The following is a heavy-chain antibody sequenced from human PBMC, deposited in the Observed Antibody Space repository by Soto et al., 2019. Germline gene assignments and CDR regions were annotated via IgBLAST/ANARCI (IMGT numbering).Heavy chain of an antibody. CDR2: IYYSWST. CDR3: ARGAYSNDLYYFDY. D-gene: IGHD4-4*01. Sequence: SETLSLTCTVSGGSISSYYWSWIRQPPGKGLEWIGYIYYSWSTNYNPSLKSRVTISVDTSKNQFSLKLSSVTAADTAVYYCARGAYSNDLYYFDYWGQGTLVTVSS. CDR1: GGSISSYY. V-gene: IGHV4-59*01. J-gene: IGHJ4*02.